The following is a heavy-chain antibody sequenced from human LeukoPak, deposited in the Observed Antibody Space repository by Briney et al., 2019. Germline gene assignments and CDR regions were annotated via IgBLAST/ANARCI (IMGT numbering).Heavy chain of an antibody. Sequence: GGSLRLSRTTSGFTFRDSEMSWVRQAPGKGLEWVSFISYGGSNIYYLDSVKGRFTISRDNVKNSLYLQMNSLTVEDTAVYYCVRMRGFDFGHWGQGALVTVSS. V-gene: IGHV3-48*03. CDR3: VRMRGFDFGH. CDR2: ISYGGSNI. J-gene: IGHJ5*02. CDR1: GFTFRDSE.